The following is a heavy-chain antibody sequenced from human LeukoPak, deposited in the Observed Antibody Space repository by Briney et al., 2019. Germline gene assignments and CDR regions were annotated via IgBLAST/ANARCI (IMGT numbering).Heavy chain of an antibody. V-gene: IGHV3-30*02. CDR1: GFTFDDYG. Sequence: GGSLRLSCAASGFTFDDYGMSWVRQAPGKGLEWVAFIRYDGSNKYYADSVKGRFTISRDNSKNTLYLQMNSLRAEDTAVYYCAKDHWEIVVVPAAMNFDIWGQGTMVTVSS. CDR3: AKDHWEIVVVPAAMNFDI. J-gene: IGHJ3*02. D-gene: IGHD2-2*01. CDR2: IRYDGSNK.